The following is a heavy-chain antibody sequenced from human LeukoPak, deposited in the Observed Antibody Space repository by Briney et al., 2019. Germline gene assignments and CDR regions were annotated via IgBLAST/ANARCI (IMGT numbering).Heavy chain of an antibody. CDR2: IYHSGST. CDR3: ARGGYCSGGSCDWFDP. CDR1: GVSISSGGYS. D-gene: IGHD2-15*01. J-gene: IGHJ5*02. V-gene: IGHV4-30-2*01. Sequence: SQTLSLTCAVSGVSISSGGYSWSWIRQPPGKGLEWIGYIYHSGSTYYNPSLKSRVTISVDRSKNQFSLKLSSVTAADTAVYYCARGGYCSGGSCDWFDPWGQGTLVTVTS.